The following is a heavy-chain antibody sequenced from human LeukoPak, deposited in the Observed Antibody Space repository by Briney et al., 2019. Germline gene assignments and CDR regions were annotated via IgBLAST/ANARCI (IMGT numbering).Heavy chain of an antibody. CDR2: ISGDAANT. J-gene: IGHJ4*02. CDR3: ARDSAANGSGN. Sequence: GGSLRLSCAASGLTFSSYAMTWVRQAPGRGLEWVSTISGDAANTYSADSVKGRFTISRDNAKNSLYLQMNSLRAEDTAVYYCARDSAANGSGNWGQGTLVTVSS. CDR1: GLTFSSYA. D-gene: IGHD6-25*01. V-gene: IGHV3-23*01.